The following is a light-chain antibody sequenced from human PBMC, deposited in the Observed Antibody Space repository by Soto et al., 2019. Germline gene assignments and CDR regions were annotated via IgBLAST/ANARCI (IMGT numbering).Light chain of an antibody. Sequence: SYELTQPPSVSVSPGQTASITCSGDKLGDKYVSWYQQRPGQSPVVVTYQDNKRPSGIPERFSGSNSGNTATLTISGTQAMDEADYYCQAWDSRTYVFGTATKLTVL. V-gene: IGLV3-1*01. CDR1: KLGDKY. CDR2: QDN. J-gene: IGLJ1*01. CDR3: QAWDSRTYV.